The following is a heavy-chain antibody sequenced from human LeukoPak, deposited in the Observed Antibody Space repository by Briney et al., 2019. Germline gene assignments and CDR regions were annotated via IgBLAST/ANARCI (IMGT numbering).Heavy chain of an antibody. V-gene: IGHV3-21*01. CDR2: ISDSNTYI. CDR3: ARSHYYYDSSGYYENDAFDI. Sequence: GGSLRLSCAASGFTFSNYWMHWVRQAPGKGLEWVSSISDSNTYIDYADSVKGRFTISRDNAKNSLYLQMNSLRADDTAVYFCARSHYYYDSSGYYENDAFDIWGQGTMVTVSS. D-gene: IGHD3-22*01. J-gene: IGHJ3*02. CDR1: GFTFSNYW.